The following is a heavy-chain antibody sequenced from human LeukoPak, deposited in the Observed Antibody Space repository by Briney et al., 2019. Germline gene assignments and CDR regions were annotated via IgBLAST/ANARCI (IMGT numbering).Heavy chain of an antibody. CDR1: GFTFSSYG. Sequence: GGSLRLSCAPAGFTFSSYGMHWVRQAPGKGLEWVAFIRYDGSNKYYADSVKGRFTISRDNSKNTLYLQMNSLRSEDTAVYYCATDPIPQVGATARDYWGQGTLVTVSS. CDR3: ATDPIPQVGATARDY. D-gene: IGHD1-26*01. V-gene: IGHV3-30*02. J-gene: IGHJ4*02. CDR2: IRYDGSNK.